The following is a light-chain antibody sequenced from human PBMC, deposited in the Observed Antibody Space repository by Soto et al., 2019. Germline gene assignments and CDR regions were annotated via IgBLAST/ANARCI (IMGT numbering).Light chain of an antibody. J-gene: IGLJ1*01. CDR2: EVS. Sequence: QSALTHPASVSGSPGQPITISSTGTSCDVGGYNFVSWYQQHPGKAPKLMIYEVSNRPSGVSNRFSGSKSGNTASLTISGLQAEDEADYYCSSYTSSSTYVFGTGTKLTVL. CDR3: SSYTSSSTYV. CDR1: SCDVGGYNF. V-gene: IGLV2-14*01.